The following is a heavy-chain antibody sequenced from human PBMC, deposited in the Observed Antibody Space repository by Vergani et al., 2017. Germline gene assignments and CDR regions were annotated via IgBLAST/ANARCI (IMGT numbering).Heavy chain of an antibody. CDR3: ARGPSITIFGVVSRARHYFDY. D-gene: IGHD3-3*01. CDR2: INHSGST. J-gene: IGHJ4*02. CDR1: GGSFSGYY. V-gene: IGHV4-34*01. Sequence: QVQLQQWGAGLLKPSETLSLTCAVYGGSFSGYYWSWIRQPPGKGLEWIGEINHSGSTNYTPSLKSRDTISVDTSKNQFSLRQSSVTAADTAVYYVARGPSITIFGVVSRARHYFDYWGQGTLVTVSS.